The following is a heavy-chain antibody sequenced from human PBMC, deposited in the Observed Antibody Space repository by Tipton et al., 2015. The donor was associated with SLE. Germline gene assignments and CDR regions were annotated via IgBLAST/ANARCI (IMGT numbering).Heavy chain of an antibody. CDR2: VYHSGNT. Sequence: TLSLTCTVSGFSISSTYYWGWIRQPPGKGLEWIGTVYHSGNTHYNPSLKSRITISLDTSKNQFSLKLSSVTAADTAVYHCARVGSSFGFDIWGQGTMVTVSS. CDR1: GFSISSTYY. CDR3: ARVGSSFGFDI. V-gene: IGHV4-38-2*02. J-gene: IGHJ3*02. D-gene: IGHD6-13*01.